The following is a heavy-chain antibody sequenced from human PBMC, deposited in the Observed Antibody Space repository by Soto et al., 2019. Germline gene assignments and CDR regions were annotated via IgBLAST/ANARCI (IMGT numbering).Heavy chain of an antibody. CDR1: GGSFSGYY. CDR3: ARDDYGDSGGFDP. J-gene: IGHJ5*02. D-gene: IGHD4-17*01. V-gene: IGHV4-34*01. Sequence: QVQLQQWGAGLLKPSETLSLTCAVYGGSFSGYYWSWIRQPPGKGLEWIGEINHSRSTNYNPSLKSRVTISVDTSKNQFSLKLSSVTAADTAVYYCARDDYGDSGGFDPWGQGTLVTVSS. CDR2: INHSRST.